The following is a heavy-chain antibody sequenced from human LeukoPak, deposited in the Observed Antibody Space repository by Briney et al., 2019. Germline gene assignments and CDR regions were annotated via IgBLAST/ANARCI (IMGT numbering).Heavy chain of an antibody. CDR1: GGSISSGDYY. CDR3: ARQSKMGINWFDP. D-gene: IGHD7-27*01. Sequence: SQTLSLTCTVSGGSISSGDYYWGWIRQPPGKGLEWIGYIYYSVSTSYNLSLKSRVTISVDTSKNQFSLKLSSVTAADTAVYYCARQSKMGINWFDPWGQGTLVTVSS. J-gene: IGHJ5*02. CDR2: IYYSVST. V-gene: IGHV4-30-4*08.